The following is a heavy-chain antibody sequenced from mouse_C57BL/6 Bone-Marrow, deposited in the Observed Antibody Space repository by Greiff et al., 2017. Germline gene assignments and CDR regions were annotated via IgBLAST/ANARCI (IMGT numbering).Heavy chain of an antibody. CDR3: AIYSYGYDDPYAMDY. CDR2: ISRGGDYI. Sequence: EVQLMESGEGLVKPGGSLKLSCAASGFTFSSYAMSWVRQTPAKRLEWVAYISRGGDYIYYADTVKGRFTISRDNARDTLYRKVGSLKSRDTAMYYCAIYSYGYDDPYAMDYWGQGTSLTVSS. J-gene: IGHJ4*01. D-gene: IGHD2-2*01. CDR1: GFTFSSYA. V-gene: IGHV5S21*01.